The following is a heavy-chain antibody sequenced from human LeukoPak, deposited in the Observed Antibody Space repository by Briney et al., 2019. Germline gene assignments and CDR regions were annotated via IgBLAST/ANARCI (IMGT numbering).Heavy chain of an antibody. J-gene: IGHJ4*02. CDR1: GFTFSNAW. CDR3: ARGHYYDSSGYWCPFDY. Sequence: GGSLRLSCAASGFTFSNAWMNWVRQAPGKGLEWVSSISSRSGYIHYADSVKGRFTISRDNAKNSLYLQMNSLRAEDTAVYYCARGHYYDSSGYWCPFDYWGQGTLVTVSS. D-gene: IGHD3-22*01. CDR2: ISSRSGYI. V-gene: IGHV3-21*06.